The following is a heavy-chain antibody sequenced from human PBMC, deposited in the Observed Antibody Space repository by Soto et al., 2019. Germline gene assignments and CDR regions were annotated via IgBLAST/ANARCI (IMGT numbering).Heavy chain of an antibody. CDR2: IFSSGST. Sequence: PSETLSLTCTVSGGSINTFHWSWVRQPAGKGLEWIGRIFSSGSTSFNPSLESRVAMSVDTSKNHFSLNLSSVTAADMAVYYCAREGSYSAYKFAHGIQLWSVDFWGQGALVTVSS. V-gene: IGHV4-4*07. CDR3: AREGSYSAYKFAHGIQLWSVDF. CDR1: GGSINTFH. J-gene: IGHJ4*02. D-gene: IGHD5-18*01.